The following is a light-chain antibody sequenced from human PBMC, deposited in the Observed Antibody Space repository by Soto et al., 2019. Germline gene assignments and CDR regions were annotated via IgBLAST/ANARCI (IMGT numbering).Light chain of an antibody. Sequence: EIVLTQSPATLSLSPGERATLSCRASQSVSSYLAWYQQKPGQAPRLLIYDASSRATGIPARFSGSGSGTDFTLTISGLEAEDFAVYYCQQRSNWPPLTFGGGTKVEIK. CDR3: QQRSNWPPLT. CDR2: DAS. J-gene: IGKJ4*01. V-gene: IGKV3-11*01. CDR1: QSVSSY.